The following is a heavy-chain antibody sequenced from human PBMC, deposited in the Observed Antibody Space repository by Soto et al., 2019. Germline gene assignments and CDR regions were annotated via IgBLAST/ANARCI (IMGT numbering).Heavy chain of an antibody. CDR1: GFTFSSYG. CDR3: ARDQNWVFDC. V-gene: IGHV3-33*01. CDR2: IWYDGSNK. Sequence: PGGSLRLSCAASGFTFSSYGMHWVRQAPGKGLEWVAVIWYDGSNKYYADSVKGRFTISRDDSQNTVYLQMNSLRAEDTAVYFCARDQNWVFDCWGQGTLVTVSS. D-gene: IGHD3-16*01. J-gene: IGHJ4*02.